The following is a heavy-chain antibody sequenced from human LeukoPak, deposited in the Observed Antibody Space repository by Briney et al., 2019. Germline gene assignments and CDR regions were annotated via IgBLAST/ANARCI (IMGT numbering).Heavy chain of an antibody. J-gene: IGHJ6*03. CDR2: IYTSGST. CDR3: AREGIEGGYSGYENYYYYYMDV. CDR1: GGSISSYY. Sequence: SETLSLTCTVSGGSISSYYWSWIRQPAGKGLEWIGRIYTSGSTNYNPSLKSRVTMSVDTSKSQFSLKLSSVTAADTAVYYCAREGIEGGYSGYENYYYYYMDVWGKGTTVTVSS. V-gene: IGHV4-4*07. D-gene: IGHD5-12*01.